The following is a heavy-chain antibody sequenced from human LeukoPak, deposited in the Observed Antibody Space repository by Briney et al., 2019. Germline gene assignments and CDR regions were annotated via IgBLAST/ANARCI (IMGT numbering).Heavy chain of an antibody. CDR3: ARMQLGQL. D-gene: IGHD6-6*01. CDR1: GGSISSSN. CDR2: ISSSGSTI. V-gene: IGHV3-48*03. Sequence: LSLTCAVSGGSISSSNWWSWVRQAPGKGLEWVSYISSSGSTIYYADSVKGRFTISRDNAKNSLYLQMNSLRGEDTAVYYCARMQLGQLWGQGTLVTVSS. J-gene: IGHJ4*02.